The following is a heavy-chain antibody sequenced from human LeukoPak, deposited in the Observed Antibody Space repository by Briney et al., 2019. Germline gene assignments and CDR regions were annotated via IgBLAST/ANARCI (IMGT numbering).Heavy chain of an antibody. CDR2: IHHSGGI. Sequence: SGTLSLTCAVSGDSISSDIWWNWVRQPPGKGLEWIGEIHHSGGINYNPSLKSRVTISVDTSKNQFSLKLSSVTAADTAVYYCARSLYYGDYMIDYWGQGTLVTVSS. CDR3: ARSLYYGDYMIDY. J-gene: IGHJ4*02. D-gene: IGHD4-17*01. V-gene: IGHV4-4*02. CDR1: GDSISSDIW.